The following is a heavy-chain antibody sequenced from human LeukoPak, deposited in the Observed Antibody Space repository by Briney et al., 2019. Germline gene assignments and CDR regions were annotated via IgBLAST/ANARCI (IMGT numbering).Heavy chain of an antibody. CDR3: ARRNGAIDY. Sequence: SETLSLTCTVSGGSISSYYWSWIRQPPGKGLEWIGYIYYSGSTNYNPSLRSRVTISVDTSKNQFSLKLSSVTAADTAVYYCARRNGAIDYWGQGTLVTVSS. J-gene: IGHJ4*02. V-gene: IGHV4-59*12. D-gene: IGHD2-8*01. CDR1: GGSISSYY. CDR2: IYYSGST.